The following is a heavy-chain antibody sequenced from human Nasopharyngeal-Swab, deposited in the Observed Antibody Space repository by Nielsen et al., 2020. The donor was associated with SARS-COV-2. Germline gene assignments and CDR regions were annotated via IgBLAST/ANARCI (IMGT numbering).Heavy chain of an antibody. CDR3: ARGGNFYLDY. D-gene: IGHD1-1*01. V-gene: IGHV3-21*01. Sequence: GESLKISCAASGFTFSSYSMNWVRQAPGKGLEWVSSISSSSSYIYYADSVKGRFTISRDNAKNSLYLQMNSLRAEDTAVYYCARGGNFYLDYWGQGTLVTVSS. CDR2: ISSSSSYI. CDR1: GFTFSSYS. J-gene: IGHJ4*02.